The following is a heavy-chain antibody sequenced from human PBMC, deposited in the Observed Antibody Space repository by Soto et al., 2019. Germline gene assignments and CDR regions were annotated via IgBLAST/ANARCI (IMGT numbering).Heavy chain of an antibody. Sequence: QVQLVESGGGVVQPGRSLRLSCAASGYTFSSYAMHWVRQAPGKGLEWVAVISYDGSNKYYADSVKGRFTISRDNSKNTLYLQMNSLRAEDPAVYYCARAIATVTTLDYWGQGTLVTVSS. CDR1: GYTFSSYA. V-gene: IGHV3-30-3*01. D-gene: IGHD4-4*01. CDR2: ISYDGSNK. CDR3: ARAIATVTTLDY. J-gene: IGHJ4*02.